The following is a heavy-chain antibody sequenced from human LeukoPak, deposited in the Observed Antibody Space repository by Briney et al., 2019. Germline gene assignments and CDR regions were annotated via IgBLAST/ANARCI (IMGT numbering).Heavy chain of an antibody. J-gene: IGHJ4*02. D-gene: IGHD3-22*01. CDR2: IFHSGTT. CDR3: ARGEHYYDSSGYSWGFDY. CDR1: GGSISSSKW. V-gene: IGHV4/OR15-8*01. Sequence: SETLSLTCVVSGGSISSSKWWTWVRQSPDKGLEWIGDIFHSGTTNYNPSLKSRVTISVDKSRNQFSLTLTSVTAADTAVYYCARGEHYYDSSGYSWGFDYWGQGTLVTVSS.